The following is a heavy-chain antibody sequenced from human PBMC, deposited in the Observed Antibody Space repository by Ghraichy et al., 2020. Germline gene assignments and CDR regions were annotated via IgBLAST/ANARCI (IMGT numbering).Heavy chain of an antibody. J-gene: IGHJ6*03. V-gene: IGHV3-66*02. CDR3: SSDRANVETTVLGTYYYD. CDR1: GFTVSNNY. CDR2: IYSGITT. D-gene: IGHD1-1*01. Sequence: GGSLRLSCAASGFTVSNNYMSWVRQAPGKGLEWVSVIYSGITTYYADSVKGRFTISSDNSKNTLYHQLKSLRAEDTSVYYCSSDRANVETTVLGTYYYD.